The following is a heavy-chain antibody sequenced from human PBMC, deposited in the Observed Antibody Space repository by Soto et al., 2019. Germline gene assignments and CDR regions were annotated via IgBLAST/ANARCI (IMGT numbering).Heavy chain of an antibody. Sequence: EVPLLESGGGLVQPGGSLRLSCAASGFTFSSYAMSWVRQAPGKGLEWVSAISGSGGSTYYADSVKGRFTISRDNSKNTLYLQMNSLRAEDTAVYYCAKSDLRFPRQLRGAFDIWGQGTMVTVSS. CDR1: GFTFSSYA. V-gene: IGHV3-23*01. D-gene: IGHD3-3*01. J-gene: IGHJ3*02. CDR2: ISGSGGST. CDR3: AKSDLRFPRQLRGAFDI.